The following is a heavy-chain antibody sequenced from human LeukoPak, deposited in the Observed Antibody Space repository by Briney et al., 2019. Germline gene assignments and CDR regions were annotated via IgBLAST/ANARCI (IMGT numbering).Heavy chain of an antibody. CDR1: GFTFSSYS. D-gene: IGHD5-18*01. Sequence: GGSLTLSCAASGFTFSSYSMNWVRPAPGKGLEWVSSIGSSSSYIYYADSVKGRFTISRDNAKNSLHLQMNSLRAEDTAVYYCAASTKHTAMVDYWGQGTLVTVSS. CDR2: IGSSSSYI. CDR3: AASTKHTAMVDY. J-gene: IGHJ4*02. V-gene: IGHV3-21*01.